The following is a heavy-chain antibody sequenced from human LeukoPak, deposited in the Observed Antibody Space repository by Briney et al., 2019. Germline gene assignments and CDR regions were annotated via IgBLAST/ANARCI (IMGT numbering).Heavy chain of an antibody. V-gene: IGHV3-23*01. Sequence: PGGSLRLSCAASGFTFSSYAMSWVRQAPVKGREWVSSISGSGGSTYYADSVKGRFTISRDNSKNTLYLQMNSLRAEDTAVYYCAKEERNVLRYFDWLFSFDYWGQGTLVTVSS. J-gene: IGHJ4*02. CDR3: AKEERNVLRYFDWLFSFDY. CDR1: GFTFSSYA. D-gene: IGHD3-9*01. CDR2: ISGSGGST.